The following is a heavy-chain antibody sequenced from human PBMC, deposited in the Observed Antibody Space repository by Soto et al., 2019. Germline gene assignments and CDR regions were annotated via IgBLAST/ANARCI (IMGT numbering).Heavy chain of an antibody. Sequence: SETLSLTCAVYGGSFSGYYWSWIRQPPGKGLEWIGEINHSGSTNYNPSLKSQVTISVDTSKNQVVLTMTNMDPVDTATYYCAHSTTYGDYFDYWGQGTLVTVSS. CDR2: INHSGST. V-gene: IGHV4-34*01. CDR3: AHSTTYGDYFDY. CDR1: GGSFSGYY. J-gene: IGHJ4*02. D-gene: IGHD4-17*01.